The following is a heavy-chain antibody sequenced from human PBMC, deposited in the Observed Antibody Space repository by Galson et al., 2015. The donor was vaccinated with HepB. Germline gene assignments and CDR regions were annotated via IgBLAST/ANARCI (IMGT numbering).Heavy chain of an antibody. CDR2: ISWNSGSI. D-gene: IGHD6-13*01. CDR3: AKDPHAYSSSWWSSCFDP. Sequence: SLRLSCAASGFTFDDYAMHWVRQAPGKGLEWVSGISWNSGSIGYADSVKGRFTISRDNAKNSLYLQMNSLRAEDTALYYCAKDPHAYSSSWWSSCFDPWGQGTLVTVSS. J-gene: IGHJ5*02. V-gene: IGHV3-9*01. CDR1: GFTFDDYA.